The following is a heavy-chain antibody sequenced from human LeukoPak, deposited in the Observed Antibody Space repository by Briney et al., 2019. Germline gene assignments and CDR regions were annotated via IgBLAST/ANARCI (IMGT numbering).Heavy chain of an antibody. V-gene: IGHV4-31*03. CDR3: ARGIVVVPAAILSPSSFDP. Sequence: SQTLSLTCTVSGGSISSGGYYWSWIRQHPGKGLEWIGYIYYSGSTYYNPSLKSRVTISVDTSKNQFSLKLSSVTAADTAVYYCARGIVVVPAAILSPSSFDPLGQGTLVTVSS. CDR1: GGSISSGGYY. D-gene: IGHD2-2*02. CDR2: IYYSGST. J-gene: IGHJ5*02.